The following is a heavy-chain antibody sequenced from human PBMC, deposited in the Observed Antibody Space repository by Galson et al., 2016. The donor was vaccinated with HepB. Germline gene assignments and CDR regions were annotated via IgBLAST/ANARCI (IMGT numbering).Heavy chain of an antibody. CDR1: GFTFSDYY. CDR3: ARDYSGQLWLLGGFDY. J-gene: IGHJ4*02. V-gene: IGHV3-11*06. D-gene: IGHD5-18*01. Sequence: LRLSCAASGFTFSDYYMSWIRQGPGKGQEWVSYISSSGSYTNYADSVKGRFTISRDNPKNSLYLQMNSLRVEDTAVYYCARDYSGQLWLLGGFDYWGQGTLVTVSS. CDR2: ISSSGSYT.